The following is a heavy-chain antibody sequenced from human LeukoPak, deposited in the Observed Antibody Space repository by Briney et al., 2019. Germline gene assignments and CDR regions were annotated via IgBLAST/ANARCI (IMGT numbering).Heavy chain of an antibody. CDR3: AGQVLYYDILTGTFDY. V-gene: IGHV4-39*01. CDR2: IYYSGST. J-gene: IGHJ4*02. CDR1: GGSISSSGYY. Sequence: PSETLSLTCTVSGGSISSSGYYWGWIRQPPGKGLEWIGSIYYSGSTYYNPSLKSRVTISVDTSKNQFSLKLSSVTAADTAVYYCAGQVLYYDILTGTFDYWGQGTLVTVSS. D-gene: IGHD3-9*01.